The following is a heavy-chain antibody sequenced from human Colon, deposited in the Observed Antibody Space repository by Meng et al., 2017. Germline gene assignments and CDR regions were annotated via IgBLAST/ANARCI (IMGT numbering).Heavy chain of an antibody. CDR3: ARGYWGPLDF. J-gene: IGHJ4*02. CDR2: ARIDYANT. D-gene: IGHD3-10*01. CDR1: GASVRSPDHQ. Sequence: QVQLRESCPGLVRPSETLSLICAVSGASVRSPDHQWGWVRQPPGKGLEWIGYARIDYANTNYNPSLKSRVNVSLDTSKNQFSLNVRSVTAADTAVYYCARGYWGPLDFWGQGILVTVSS. V-gene: IGHV4-61*08.